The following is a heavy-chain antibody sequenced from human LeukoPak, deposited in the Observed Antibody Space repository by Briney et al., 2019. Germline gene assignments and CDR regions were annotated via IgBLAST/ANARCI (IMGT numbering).Heavy chain of an antibody. CDR3: ARVNERFGELSLFDY. Sequence: SETLSLTCTVSGGSISGYYWSWIRQPPGKGLEWIGYIYYSGSTNYNPSLKSRVTISVDTSKNQFSLKLSSVTAADTAVYYCARVNERFGELSLFDYWGQGTLVTVSS. CDR1: GGSISGYY. CDR2: IYYSGST. V-gene: IGHV4-59*01. D-gene: IGHD3-10*01. J-gene: IGHJ4*02.